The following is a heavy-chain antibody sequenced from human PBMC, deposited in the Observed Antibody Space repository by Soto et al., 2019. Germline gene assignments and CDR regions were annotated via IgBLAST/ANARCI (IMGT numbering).Heavy chain of an antibody. V-gene: IGHV3-53*01. CDR2: LYDVDGS. CDR3: ATWHEREHAYDV. Sequence: GSLRLSCAAFGLTVSGKKYVAWVRQAPGKGLEWVSALYDVDGSFYADSVKGRFTTSSDSSKTTVYLQMNGLRPDDTAVYYCATWHEREHAYDVWGQGTTVTVSS. J-gene: IGHJ3*01. CDR1: GLTVSGKKY. D-gene: IGHD1-26*01.